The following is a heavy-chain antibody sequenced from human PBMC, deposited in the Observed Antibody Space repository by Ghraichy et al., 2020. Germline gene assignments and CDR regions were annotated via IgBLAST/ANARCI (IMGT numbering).Heavy chain of an antibody. V-gene: IGHV2-5*02. J-gene: IGHJ6*03. D-gene: IGHD2-8*01. CDR2: IYWDDDK. CDR1: GFSLSTRGVG. Sequence: SGPTLVKPTQTLTLTCTFSGFSLSTRGVGVGWIRQPPGKALEWLALIYWDDDKRYSPSLKSRLAITKDTSKNQVVLTMTNMDPVDTATYYCVHTMVTKTSYYYYMDVWGKGTTVTVSS. CDR3: VHTMVTKTSYYYYMDV.